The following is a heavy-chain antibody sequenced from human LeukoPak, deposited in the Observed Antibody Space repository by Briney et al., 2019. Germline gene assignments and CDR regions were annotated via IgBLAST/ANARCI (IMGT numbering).Heavy chain of an antibody. D-gene: IGHD3-9*01. CDR3: ARGADSGYSSDN. CDR2: ISYDGSSK. Sequence: GGSLRLSCTTSGFTFDDYTMHWVRQAPGKGLEWVAVISYDGSSKYYTDSVKGRFTISGDSSKNTLYLQMNSLRAEDTAVYYCARGADSGYSSDNWGQGTLVSVSS. V-gene: IGHV3-30*04. J-gene: IGHJ4*02. CDR1: GFTFDDYT.